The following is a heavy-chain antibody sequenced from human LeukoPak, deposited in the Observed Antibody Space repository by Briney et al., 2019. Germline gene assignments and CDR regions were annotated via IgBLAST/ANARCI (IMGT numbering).Heavy chain of an antibody. CDR2: FSSSATAT. CDR1: GFTFSDYY. CDR3: ARGLPATLLDY. V-gene: IGHV3-11*01. Sequence: GGSLRLSCVASGFTFSDYYMSWVRQAPGKGLEWVSYFSSSATATYYAGSVKGRFTISRDSAKNSLYLQMNSLRVEDTAVYYCARGLPATLLDYWGQGTLVTVSS. J-gene: IGHJ4*02. D-gene: IGHD2-2*01.